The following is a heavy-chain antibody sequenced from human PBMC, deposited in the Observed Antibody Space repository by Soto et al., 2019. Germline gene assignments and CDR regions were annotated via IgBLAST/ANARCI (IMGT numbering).Heavy chain of an antibody. V-gene: IGHV1-69*04. CDR2: IIPILDIA. D-gene: IGHD3-10*01. J-gene: IGHJ3*02. CDR1: GGTFSSYS. Sequence: QVQLVQSGAEVKKPGSSVKVSCKASGGTFSSYSISWVRQAPGQGLEWMGRIIPILDIADYAQKFQGRVTITADKSTNTAYMELSSLTSEDTAVYYCARDLGFDDAFDIWGQGTMVTVSS. CDR3: ARDLGFDDAFDI.